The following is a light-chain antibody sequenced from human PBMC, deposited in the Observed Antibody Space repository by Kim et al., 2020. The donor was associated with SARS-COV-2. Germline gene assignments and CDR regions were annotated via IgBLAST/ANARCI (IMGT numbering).Light chain of an antibody. CDR1: QDISTY. CDR2: DAS. Sequence: DIQMTQSPSSLSASVGDRVIITCQASQDISTYLNWYQQKPGKAPKLLIFDASNLETGVPSRFSGSGSGTHFTFAISSLQPEDIATYYCQQFDNLRVTFGGGTKVDIK. V-gene: IGKV1-33*01. J-gene: IGKJ4*01. CDR3: QQFDNLRVT.